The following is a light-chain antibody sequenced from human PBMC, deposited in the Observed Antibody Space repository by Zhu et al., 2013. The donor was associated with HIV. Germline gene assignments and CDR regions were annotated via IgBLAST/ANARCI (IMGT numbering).Light chain of an antibody. CDR2: WAS. Sequence: DILMTQFPDSLAASLGDKVDITCASSESVFNSVKKKSYLGWYQHKAGQSPKLLMYWASFREDGVSERFAGSGSGTTFTLTINNFQAEDAALYFCQQYYTIPYTFGQGTLVEI. V-gene: IGKV4-1*01. CDR1: ESVFNSVKKKSY. CDR3: QQYYTIPYT. J-gene: IGKJ2*01.